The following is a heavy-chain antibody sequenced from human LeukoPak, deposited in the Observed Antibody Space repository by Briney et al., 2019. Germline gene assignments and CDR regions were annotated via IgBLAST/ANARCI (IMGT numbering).Heavy chain of an antibody. CDR1: GFTFSSYG. V-gene: IGHV3-48*04. D-gene: IGHD6-19*01. J-gene: IGHJ5*02. Sequence: PGGSLRLSCAASGFTFSSYGMSWVRQAPGKGLEWVSYISSSGSTIYYADSVKGRFTISRDNAKNSLYLQMNSLRAEDTAVYYCARAQQWLDTYWFDPWGQGTLVTVSS. CDR2: ISSSGSTI. CDR3: ARAQQWLDTYWFDP.